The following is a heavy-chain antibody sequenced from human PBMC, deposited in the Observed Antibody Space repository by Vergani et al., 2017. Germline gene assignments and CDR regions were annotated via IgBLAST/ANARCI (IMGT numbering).Heavy chain of an antibody. CDR3: TKGSRGYTGYFFDY. CDR2: VSGSSATP. J-gene: IGHJ4*02. CDR1: GFSFPGYA. Sequence: EVRLVESGGGLVKPGGSLRLSCQASGFSFPGYAMSWVRQAPGKGLEWVSSVSGSSATPYYADSVKGRFIISRDNSKNTLHLQMNSLRADDTAVYYCTKGSRGYTGYFFDYWGQGTLATVSS. V-gene: IGHV3-23*04. D-gene: IGHD5-12*01.